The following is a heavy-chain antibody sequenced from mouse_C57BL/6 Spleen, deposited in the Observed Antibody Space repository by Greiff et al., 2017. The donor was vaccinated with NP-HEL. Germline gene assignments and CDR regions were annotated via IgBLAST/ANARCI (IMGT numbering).Heavy chain of an antibody. D-gene: IGHD2-12*01. V-gene: IGHV1-82*01. CDR2: IYPGDGDT. CDR3: AYSSYAMDY. J-gene: IGHJ4*01. Sequence: QVQLMQSGPVLVKPGASVKISCKASGYAFSSSWMNWVKQRPGKGLEWIGRIYPGDGDTNYNGKFKGKATLTADKSCSTAYMQLSSLTSEDSAVYICAYSSYAMDYWGQGTSVTVSS. CDR1: GYAFSSSW.